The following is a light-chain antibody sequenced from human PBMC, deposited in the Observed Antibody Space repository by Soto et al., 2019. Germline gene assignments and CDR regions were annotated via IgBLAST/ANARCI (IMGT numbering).Light chain of an antibody. J-gene: IGKJ3*01. CDR1: QGISSY. CDR2: AAS. Sequence: DIQLTQSPSFLSASVGDRVTITCRASQGISSYLAWYQQKPGKAPKLLIYAASTLQSGVPSRFSGSGSGTEFTLTISSLQHEDFATYYCQQLNSYPLFGPGTKVDIK. V-gene: IGKV1-9*01. CDR3: QQLNSYPL.